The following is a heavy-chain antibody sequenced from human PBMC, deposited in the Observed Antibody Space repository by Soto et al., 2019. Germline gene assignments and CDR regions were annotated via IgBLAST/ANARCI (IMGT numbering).Heavy chain of an antibody. CDR2: INPSGGST. V-gene: IGHV1-46*01. Sequence: ASVKVSCKASGYTFTSYYMHWVRQAPGQGLEWMGIINPSGGSTSYAQKFQGRVTITADKSTSTAYMELSSLRSEDTAVYYCARYSSGWYGDDAWGQGTLVTVSS. CDR3: ARYSSGWYGDDA. D-gene: IGHD6-19*01. CDR1: GYTFTSYY. J-gene: IGHJ5*02.